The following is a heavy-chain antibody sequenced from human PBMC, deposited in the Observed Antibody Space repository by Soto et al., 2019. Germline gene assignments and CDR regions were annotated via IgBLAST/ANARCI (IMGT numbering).Heavy chain of an antibody. CDR3: ASVYYDSSGYYPYFDY. CDR2: IIPILGIA. Sequence: ASVKVSCKASGGTFSSYTISWVRQAPGQGLEWMGRIIPILGIANYAQKFQGRVTITADKSTSTAYMELSSLRSEDTAVYYCASVYYDSSGYYPYFDYWGQGTLVTVSS. V-gene: IGHV1-69*02. J-gene: IGHJ4*02. CDR1: GGTFSSYT. D-gene: IGHD3-22*01.